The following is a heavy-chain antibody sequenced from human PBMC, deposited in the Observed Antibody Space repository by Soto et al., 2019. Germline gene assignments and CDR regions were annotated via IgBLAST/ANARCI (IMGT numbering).Heavy chain of an antibody. Sequence: QLQLQESGPGLVKPSETLSLTCSVSGDSIRNSNYYWGWIRQPPGKGLEWIGSVYYSGSTYYHPSHTTQVLISIDTSTNQFSLKLTSVTAADTAVYHCARFRRVAASGTGWSAPWGQGALVTVSS. D-gene: IGHD6-13*01. CDR1: GDSIRNSNYY. CDR3: ARFRRVAASGTGWSAP. CDR2: VYYSGST. J-gene: IGHJ5*02. V-gene: IGHV4-39*01.